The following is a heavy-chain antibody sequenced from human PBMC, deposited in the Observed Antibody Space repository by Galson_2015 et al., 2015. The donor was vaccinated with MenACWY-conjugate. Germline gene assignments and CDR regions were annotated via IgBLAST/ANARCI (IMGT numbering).Heavy chain of an antibody. V-gene: IGHV2-5*02. Sequence: PALVKPTQPLTLTCTFSGFSLSSSGVGVGWIRQPPGKALEWLALIYWDDDKRYSPSLKTRLTITRDTSKNQVVLTMTNMDPVDTATYYCAHSGGDTTMAHWWFDPWGRGTLVTVSS. J-gene: IGHJ5*02. CDR1: GFSLSSSGVG. CDR2: IYWDDDK. CDR3: AHSGGDTTMAHWWFDP. D-gene: IGHD5-18*01.